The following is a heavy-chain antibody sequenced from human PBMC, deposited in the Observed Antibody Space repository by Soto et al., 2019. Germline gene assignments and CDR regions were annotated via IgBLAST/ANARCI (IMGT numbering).Heavy chain of an antibody. J-gene: IGHJ6*02. CDR2: IKQDGSEK. Sequence: GGSLRLSCAASGFTFSGCYMSWVRQPPGKGLEWVANIKQDGSEKYYVDSVKGRFTISRDNAKNSLYLQMNSLGAEDTAVYYCARDYYYYGLDVWGQGTTVTVSS. V-gene: IGHV3-7*01. CDR3: ARDYYYYGLDV. CDR1: GFTFSGCY.